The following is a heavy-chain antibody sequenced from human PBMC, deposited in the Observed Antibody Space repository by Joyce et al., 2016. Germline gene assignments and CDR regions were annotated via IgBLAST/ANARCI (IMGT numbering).Heavy chain of an antibody. CDR2: IRRTDHGGAK. J-gene: IGHJ5*02. V-gene: IGHV3-49*03. CDR1: GLSFGDYA. Sequence: EVQLVESGGGLVQPGRSPRLSCTGSGLSFGDYAMSWFRQAPGKGLEWVGLIRRTDHGGAKEYAASVKGRFIISRDDSKSIAYLQMNSLKIEDSAVYYCGRGPEGTTGVWFDPWGQGTLVTVSS. CDR3: GRGPEGTTGVWFDP. D-gene: IGHD1-1*01.